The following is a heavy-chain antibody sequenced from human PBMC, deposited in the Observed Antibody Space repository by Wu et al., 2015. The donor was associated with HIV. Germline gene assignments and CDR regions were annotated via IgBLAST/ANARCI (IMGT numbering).Heavy chain of an antibody. Sequence: QVQLVQSGAEVKKPGSSVKVSCKASGGTFSSYAISWVRQAPGQGLEWMGGIIPIFGTANYAQKFQGRVTITADESTNTAYMAVSSLRSDDTAVYYCAGGGGRTSMDPFDFWGQGHWSPSPQ. D-gene: IGHD5-18*01. CDR1: GGTFSSYA. CDR2: IIPIFGTA. V-gene: IGHV1-69*12. J-gene: IGHJ4*02. CDR3: AGGGGRTSMDPFDF.